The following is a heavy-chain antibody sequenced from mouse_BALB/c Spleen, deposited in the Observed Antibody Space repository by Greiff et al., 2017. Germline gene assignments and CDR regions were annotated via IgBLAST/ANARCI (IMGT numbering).Heavy chain of an antibody. CDR3: ARSGYDYDGGAWFAY. V-gene: IGHV1S29*02. Sequence: VQLQQSGPELVEPGASVKISCKASGYTFTDYNMHWVKQSHGKSLEWIGYIYPYNGGTGYNQKFKSKATLTVDNSSSTAYMELRSLTSEDSAVYYCARSGYDYDGGAWFAYWGQGTLVTVSA. CDR1: GYTFTDYN. D-gene: IGHD2-4*01. J-gene: IGHJ3*01. CDR2: IYPYNGGT.